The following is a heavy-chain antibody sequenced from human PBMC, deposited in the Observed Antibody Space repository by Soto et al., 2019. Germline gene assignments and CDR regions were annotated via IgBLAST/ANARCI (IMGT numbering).Heavy chain of an antibody. J-gene: IGHJ4*02. D-gene: IGHD2-2*01. V-gene: IGHV3-21*06. CDR3: ARESEYLPSNFDY. CDR1: GFTFNRCS. Sequence: WGTLRLSCAVSGFTFNRCSMSWVCPLSARLPEWVASISSTSNYIYYGDSMKGRFTIARNKAKNSLYLEMNRLRAEDTAVYYCARESEYLPSNFDYWGQGTLVTVSS. CDR2: ISSTSNYI.